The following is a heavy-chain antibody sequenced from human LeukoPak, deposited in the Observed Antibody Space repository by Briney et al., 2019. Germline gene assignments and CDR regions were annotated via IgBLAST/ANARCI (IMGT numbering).Heavy chain of an antibody. CDR3: ARDRIAVAGTRGDAFDI. D-gene: IGHD6-19*01. CDR1: GFTFSSYR. V-gene: IGHV3-74*01. Sequence: GGSLRLSCAASGFTFSSYRFHWVRQGPGKGLEWVSRINSDGSNIRYAESVKGRFTISRDNAKNTLYLQMNSLRAEDTAVYYCARDRIAVAGTRGDAFDIWGQGTMVTVSS. J-gene: IGHJ3*02. CDR2: INSDGSNI.